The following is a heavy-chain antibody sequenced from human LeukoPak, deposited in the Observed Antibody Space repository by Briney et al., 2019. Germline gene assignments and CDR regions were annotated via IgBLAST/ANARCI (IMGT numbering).Heavy chain of an antibody. CDR1: GGSVSSSSDS. Sequence: PSETLSLTCTVSGGSVSSSSDSWGWIRQPPGKGLEWIGTISYSGSTYYNPSLKSRVTISVDTSKNQFSLKLSSVTAADTAVYYCARDWWNIAAADYFDYWGQGTLVTVSS. V-gene: IGHV4-39*07. CDR2: ISYSGST. J-gene: IGHJ4*02. D-gene: IGHD6-13*01. CDR3: ARDWWNIAAADYFDY.